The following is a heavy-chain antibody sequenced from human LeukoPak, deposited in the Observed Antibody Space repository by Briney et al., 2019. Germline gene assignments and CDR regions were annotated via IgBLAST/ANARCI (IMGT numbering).Heavy chain of an antibody. CDR1: GFTFSNYW. D-gene: IGHD4-17*01. V-gene: IGHV3-7*01. Sequence: GGSLRLSCAVSGFTFSNYWMTWVRQAPGKGLEWVANIKQDGSEKYYVDSVKGRFTISRDNAKNSLYLQMNSLRAEDTAVYYCARDDYEFDYWGQGTLVTVSS. CDR3: ARDDYEFDY. J-gene: IGHJ4*02. CDR2: IKQDGSEK.